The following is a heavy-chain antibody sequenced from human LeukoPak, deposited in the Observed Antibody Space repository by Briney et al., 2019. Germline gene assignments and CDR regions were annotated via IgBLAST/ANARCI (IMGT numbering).Heavy chain of an antibody. CDR3: AKELKIAARSPAY. CDR2: IRYDGSNK. D-gene: IGHD6-6*01. CDR1: GFTFSSYG. V-gene: IGHV3-30*02. J-gene: IGHJ4*02. Sequence: GGSLRLSCAASGFTFSSYGMHWVRQAPGKGLEWVAFIRYDGSNKYYADSVKGRFTISRDNSKNTLYLQMNSLRAEDTAVYYCAKELKIAARSPAYWGQGTLVTVSS.